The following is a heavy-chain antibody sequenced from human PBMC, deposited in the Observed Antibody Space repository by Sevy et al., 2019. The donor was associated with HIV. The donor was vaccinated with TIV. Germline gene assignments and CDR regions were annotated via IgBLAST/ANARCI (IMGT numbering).Heavy chain of an antibody. J-gene: IGHJ4*02. CDR1: GFTFSANW. CDR2: IKADRSDK. D-gene: IGHD3-16*01. Sequence: GGSLRLSCAASGFTFSANWMNWVRQAPGKGLEWVANIKADRSDKHYVDSVEGRLTISRDNAKNLLFLQMNSLRVEDTAVYYCAHETFGRFESWGQGTLVTVSS. CDR3: AHETFGRFES. V-gene: IGHV3-7*01.